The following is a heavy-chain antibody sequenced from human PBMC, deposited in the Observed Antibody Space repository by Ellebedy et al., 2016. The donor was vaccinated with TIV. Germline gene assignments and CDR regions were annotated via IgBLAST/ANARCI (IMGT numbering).Heavy chain of an antibody. V-gene: IGHV5-51*04. CDR1: GYSFTSYW. Sequence: GESLKISCKGSGYSFTSYWIGWVRQMPGKGLEWMGIIYPGDSDTRYSPSFQGQVTISADKPISTAYLQWSSLKASDTAMYYCARSSAGMDLYYYYGMDVWGQGTTVTVSS. CDR3: ARSSAGMDLYYYYGMDV. CDR2: IYPGDSDT. J-gene: IGHJ6*02. D-gene: IGHD1-14*01.